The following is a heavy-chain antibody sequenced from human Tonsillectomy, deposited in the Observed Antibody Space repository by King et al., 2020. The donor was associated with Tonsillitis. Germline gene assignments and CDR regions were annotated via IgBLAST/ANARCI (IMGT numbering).Heavy chain of an antibody. Sequence: VQLVESGGGVVQPGRSLRLSFAASGCTFSSYGMHWVRQAPGKGLEWVAVISYDGSNKYYADSVKGRFTISRDNSKNTLYLQMNSLRAEDTAVYYCAKDLGRGYYYYGMDVWGQGTTVTVSS. J-gene: IGHJ6*02. CDR3: AKDLGRGYYYYGMDV. D-gene: IGHD3-10*01. CDR2: ISYDGSNK. V-gene: IGHV3-30*18. CDR1: GCTFSSYG.